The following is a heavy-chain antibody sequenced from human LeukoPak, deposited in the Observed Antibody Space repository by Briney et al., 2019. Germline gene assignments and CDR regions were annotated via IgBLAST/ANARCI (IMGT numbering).Heavy chain of an antibody. D-gene: IGHD2-2*01. CDR3: AKDQADIVVVPAAMGMDYYYMDV. V-gene: IGHV3-30*02. CDR1: GFTFSSYG. CDR2: IRYDGSNK. J-gene: IGHJ6*03. Sequence: PGGSLRLSCAASGFTFSSYGMHWVRQAPGKGLEWVAFIRYDGSNKYYADSVKGRFTISRDNSKNTLYLQMNSLRAEDTAVYYCAKDQADIVVVPAAMGMDYYYMDVWGKGTTVTVSS.